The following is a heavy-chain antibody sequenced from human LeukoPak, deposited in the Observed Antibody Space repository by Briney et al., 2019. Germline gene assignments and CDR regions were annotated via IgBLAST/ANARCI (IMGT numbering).Heavy chain of an antibody. J-gene: IGHJ4*02. CDR1: GFTFDDYA. V-gene: IGHV3-20*04. CDR3: ARVKGSGYRNSIDY. CDR2: INWNGGST. Sequence: GGSLRLSCAASGFTFDDYAMNWVRQAPGKGLEWVSGINWNGGSTYYRDSVKGRFTISRDNAKNSLYLQMNSLRAEDTALYYCARVKGSGYRNSIDYWGQGTLVTASS. D-gene: IGHD3-3*01.